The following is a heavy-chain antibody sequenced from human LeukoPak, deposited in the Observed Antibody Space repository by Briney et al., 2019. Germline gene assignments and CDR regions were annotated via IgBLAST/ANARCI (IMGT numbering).Heavy chain of an antibody. Sequence: PGGSLRLSCAASGFTFSTYAMHWVRQAPGKGLEWVAVISYDGSNKYYADSVKGRFTIPRDNSKNTLYLQMNSLRAEDTAVYYCAKDEGLYSGSYYWIFWGQGTLVTVSS. D-gene: IGHD1-26*01. V-gene: IGHV3-30*04. CDR2: ISYDGSNK. CDR1: GFTFSTYA. CDR3: AKDEGLYSGSYYWIF. J-gene: IGHJ4*02.